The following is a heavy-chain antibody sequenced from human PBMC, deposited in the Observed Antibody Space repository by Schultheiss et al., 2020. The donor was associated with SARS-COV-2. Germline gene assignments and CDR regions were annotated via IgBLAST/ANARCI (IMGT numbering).Heavy chain of an antibody. D-gene: IGHD6-13*01. Sequence: GESLKISCAASGFTFSSYAMHWVRQAPGKGLEWVAVISYDGSNKYYADSVKGRFTISRDNSKNTLYLQMNSLRAEDTAVYYCARARYSSRGAGYGKLGNGMDVWGQGTTVTVSS. CDR3: ARARYSSRGAGYGKLGNGMDV. CDR1: GFTFSSYA. J-gene: IGHJ6*02. CDR2: ISYDGSNK. V-gene: IGHV3-30-3*01.